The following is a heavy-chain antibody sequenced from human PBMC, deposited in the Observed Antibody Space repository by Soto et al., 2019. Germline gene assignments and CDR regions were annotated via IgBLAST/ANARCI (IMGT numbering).Heavy chain of an antibody. CDR3: ARGVDYDILTGYYGPFDY. D-gene: IGHD3-9*01. J-gene: IGHJ4*02. Sequence: PGGSLRLSCAASGFTFSDYYMSWIRQAPGKGLEWVSYISSSGSTIYYADSVKGRFTISRDNAKNSLYLQMNSLRAEDTAVYYCARGVDYDILTGYYGPFDYWGQGTLVTVSS. V-gene: IGHV3-11*01. CDR2: ISSSGSTI. CDR1: GFTFSDYY.